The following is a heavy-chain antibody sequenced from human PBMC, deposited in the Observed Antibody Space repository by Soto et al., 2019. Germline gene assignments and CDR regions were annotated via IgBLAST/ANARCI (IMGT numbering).Heavy chain of an antibody. CDR3: TTGHYDILTGYSFGAFDY. V-gene: IGHV3-15*07. J-gene: IGHJ4*02. Sequence: GGSLRLSCAASGFTFSNAWMNWVRQAPGKGLEWVGRIKSKTDGGTTDYAAPVKGRFTISRDESKNTLYLQMNSLKTEDTAVYYCTTGHYDILTGYSFGAFDYWGQGTLVTVSS. D-gene: IGHD3-9*01. CDR1: GFTFSNAW. CDR2: IKSKTDGGTT.